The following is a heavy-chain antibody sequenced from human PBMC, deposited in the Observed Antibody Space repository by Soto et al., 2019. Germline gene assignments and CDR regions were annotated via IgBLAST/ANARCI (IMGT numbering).Heavy chain of an antibody. CDR3: ARVVAARIPYFDY. V-gene: IGHV4-4*02. J-gene: IGHJ4*02. D-gene: IGHD6-6*01. CDR1: GGSISSSNW. CDR2: ISHSGST. Sequence: QVQLQESGPGLVKPSGTLSLTCAVSGGSISSSNWWNWVRQAPGKGLEWIGEISHSGSTIYNPSLKIRVTFSVDKSKNQFSLELTSVTAADTAVYYCARVVAARIPYFDYWGQGTLVTVSS.